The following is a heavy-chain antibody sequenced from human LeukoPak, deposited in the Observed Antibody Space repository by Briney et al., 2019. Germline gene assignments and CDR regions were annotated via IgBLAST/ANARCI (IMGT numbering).Heavy chain of an antibody. CDR2: ISAYNGNT. D-gene: IGHD6-6*01. Sequence: GASVKVSCKASGYTFTSYGISWVRHAPGQGLEWMAWISAYNGNTNYAQKLQGRVTMTTDTSTSTAYMELRSLRSDDTAVYYCARDAEPYIAARCRWFDPWGQGTLVTVSS. CDR3: ARDAEPYIAARCRWFDP. J-gene: IGHJ5*02. CDR1: GYTFTSYG. V-gene: IGHV1-18*01.